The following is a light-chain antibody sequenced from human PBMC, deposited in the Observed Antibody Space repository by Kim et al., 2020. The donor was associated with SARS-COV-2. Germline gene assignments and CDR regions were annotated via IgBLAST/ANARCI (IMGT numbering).Light chain of an antibody. V-gene: IGLV3-1*01. Sequence: SYELTQPPSVSVSPGQTASITCSGDKLGDRYVCWYQQKPGQSPVLVIYGENRRPSGIPERFSGSNSGNTATLTISGTQAMDEDDYYCQAWDSSTVFFGGG. CDR1: KLGDRY. CDR2: GEN. CDR3: QAWDSSTVF. J-gene: IGLJ2*01.